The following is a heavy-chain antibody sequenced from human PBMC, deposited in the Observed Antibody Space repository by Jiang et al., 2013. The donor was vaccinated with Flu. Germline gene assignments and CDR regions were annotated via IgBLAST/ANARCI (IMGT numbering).Heavy chain of an antibody. CDR3: ARAYGYNYGYYYYYGMDV. J-gene: IGHJ6*02. V-gene: IGHV4-34*01. D-gene: IGHD5-24*01. Sequence: GEINHSGTTNYNASLKSRVTISIDTSKNQFSLKLSSVTAADTAVYYCARAYGYNYGYYYYYGMDVWGQGTTVTVSS. CDR2: INHSGTT.